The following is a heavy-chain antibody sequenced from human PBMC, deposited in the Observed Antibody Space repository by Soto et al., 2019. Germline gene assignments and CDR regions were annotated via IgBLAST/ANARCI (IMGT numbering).Heavy chain of an antibody. CDR2: IYATGNT. CDR3: RSSSRYSTDV. Sequence: QLQLQESGPGLVKPSETLSLSCTVSGCSISSSFYWGWIRQPPGKGLEWIGSIYATGNTYYNPSLKGRVTISADTSKNQFSLNLISVTAADTAVYYCRSSSRYSTDVWGQGATVTVSS. D-gene: IGHD6-13*01. V-gene: IGHV4-39*01. CDR1: GCSISSSFY. J-gene: IGHJ6*02.